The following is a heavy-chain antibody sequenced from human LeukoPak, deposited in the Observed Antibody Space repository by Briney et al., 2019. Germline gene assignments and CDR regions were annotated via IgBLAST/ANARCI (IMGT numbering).Heavy chain of an antibody. CDR2: IIPIFGTT. V-gene: IGHV1-69*05. CDR3: ARGLRDTFCSGGSCYSDY. J-gene: IGHJ4*02. Sequence: ASVKVSCKASGGTFSSYAISWVRQAPGQGLEWMGRIIPIFGTTNCAQRFQGRVTITTDESTSTAYMELSSLISGDTAMYYCARGLRDTFCSGGSCYSDYWGQGTLATVSS. D-gene: IGHD2-15*01. CDR1: GGTFSSYA.